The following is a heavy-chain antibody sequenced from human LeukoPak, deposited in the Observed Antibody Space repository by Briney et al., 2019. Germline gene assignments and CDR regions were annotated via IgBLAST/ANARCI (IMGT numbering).Heavy chain of an antibody. D-gene: IGHD1-26*01. Sequence: SETLSLTCAVYGGSFSGYYWSWIRQPPGKGLEWVGEINHSGSTNYNPSLKSRVTISVDTSKNQFSLKLSSVTAADTAVYYCARVVYRGQYFDYWGQGTLVTVSS. CDR1: GGSFSGYY. V-gene: IGHV4-34*01. J-gene: IGHJ4*02. CDR2: INHSGST. CDR3: ARVVYRGQYFDY.